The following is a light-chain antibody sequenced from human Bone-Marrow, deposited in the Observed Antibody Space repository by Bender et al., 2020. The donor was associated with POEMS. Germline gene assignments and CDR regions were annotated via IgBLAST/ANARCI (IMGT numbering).Light chain of an antibody. CDR3: SSYTSSSTLV. V-gene: IGLV2-14*03. Sequence: QSALTQPRSVSGSPGQSVTISCTGTSSDVGGYNYVSWYQQHPGKAPKLIIYDVSSRPSGISHRFSGSKSGNTASLTISALQAEDEADYYCSSYTSSSTLVFGGGTKLTVL. J-gene: IGLJ2*01. CDR1: SSDVGGYNY. CDR2: DVS.